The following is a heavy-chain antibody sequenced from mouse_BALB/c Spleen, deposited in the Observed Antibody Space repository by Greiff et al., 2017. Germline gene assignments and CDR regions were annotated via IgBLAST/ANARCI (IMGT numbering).Heavy chain of an antibody. CDR1: GFTFSSFG. V-gene: IGHV5-17*02. Sequence: EVMLVASGGGLVQPGGSRKLSCAASGFTFSSFGMHWVRQAPEKGLEWVAYISSGSSTIYYADTVKGRFTISRDNPKNTLFLQMTSLRSEDTAMYYCARSMITIGSLMDYWGQGTSVTVSS. CDR3: ARSMITIGSLMDY. D-gene: IGHD2-4*01. J-gene: IGHJ4*01. CDR2: ISSGSSTI.